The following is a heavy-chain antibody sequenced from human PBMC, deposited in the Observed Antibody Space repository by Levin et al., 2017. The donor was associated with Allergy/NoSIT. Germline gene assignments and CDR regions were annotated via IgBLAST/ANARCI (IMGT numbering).Heavy chain of an antibody. Sequence: LSLTCAASGFTFSSYAMHWVRQAPGKGLEWVAVISYDGSNKYYADSVKGRFTISRDNSKNTLYLQMNNLRAEDTTLYYCARAGPGDNTGRTFCDYWGQGTLVTVSS. J-gene: IGHJ4*02. D-gene: IGHD1-1*01. CDR1: GFTFSSYA. CDR3: ARAGPGDNTGRTFCDY. V-gene: IGHV3-30-3*01. CDR2: ISYDGSNK.